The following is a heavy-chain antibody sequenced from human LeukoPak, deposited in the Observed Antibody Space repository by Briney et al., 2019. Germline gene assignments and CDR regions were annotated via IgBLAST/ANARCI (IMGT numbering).Heavy chain of an antibody. CDR2: IYSGGST. CDR1: GFTVSSNY. Sequence: PGGSLRLSCAASGFTVSSNYMSWVRQAPGKGLEWVSVIYSGGSTYYADSVKGRFTISRDNSKNTLYLQMNSLRAEDTAVYYCARHGSAAAAGSFDYWGQGTLVTVS. CDR3: ARHGSAAAAGSFDY. J-gene: IGHJ4*02. V-gene: IGHV3-66*02. D-gene: IGHD6-13*01.